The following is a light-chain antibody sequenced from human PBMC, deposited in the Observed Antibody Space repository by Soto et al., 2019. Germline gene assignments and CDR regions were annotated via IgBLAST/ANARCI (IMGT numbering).Light chain of an antibody. CDR1: SSDVGTYNL. CDR2: EGS. J-gene: IGLJ3*02. CDR3: SSLASRNNLEGV. V-gene: IGLV2-14*02. Sequence: QSALTQPASVSGSPGQSITISCTGTSSDVGTYNLVSWHQHHPGKAPKLIIYEGSKRPSGVSNRFSGSKSGNTASLTISGLQAEDEADYYCSSLASRNNLEGVFGGGTKLTVL.